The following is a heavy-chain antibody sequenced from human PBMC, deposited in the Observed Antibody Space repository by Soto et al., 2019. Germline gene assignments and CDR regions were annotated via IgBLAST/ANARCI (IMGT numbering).Heavy chain of an antibody. Sequence: GGSLRLSCAASGFTFSNAWMSWVRQAPGKGLEWVGRIKRKTDGGTTDYAAPVKGRFTISRDDSKNTLYLQMNSLRADDTAVYYCTTDRRSGYDPQFDFWGQGTLVTVSS. V-gene: IGHV3-15*01. CDR3: TTDRRSGYDPQFDF. J-gene: IGHJ4*02. D-gene: IGHD5-12*01. CDR1: GFTFSNAW. CDR2: IKRKTDGGTT.